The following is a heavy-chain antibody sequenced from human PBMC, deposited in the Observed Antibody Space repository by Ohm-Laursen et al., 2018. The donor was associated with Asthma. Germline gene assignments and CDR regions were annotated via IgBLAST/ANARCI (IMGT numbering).Heavy chain of an antibody. D-gene: IGHD1-26*01. CDR1: GGSVSSGSYY. Sequence: GTLSLTCTVSGGSVSSGSYYWSWIRQPPGKGLEWIGYIYYSGSTNYNPSLKSRVTISVDTSKNQFSLKLSSVTAADTAVYYCAREDWELDYYYGMDVWGQGTTVTVSS. CDR2: IYYSGST. CDR3: AREDWELDYYYGMDV. J-gene: IGHJ6*02. V-gene: IGHV4-61*01.